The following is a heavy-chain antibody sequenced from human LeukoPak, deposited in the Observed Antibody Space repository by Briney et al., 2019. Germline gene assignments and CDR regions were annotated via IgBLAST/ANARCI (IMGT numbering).Heavy chain of an antibody. CDR3: ARGGYSGYDWAYYYYGMDV. D-gene: IGHD5-12*01. J-gene: IGHJ6*02. CDR1: GFTFSSYA. CDR2: ISYDGSNK. Sequence: QPGGSLRLSCAASGFTFSSYAMHWVRQAPGKGLEWVAVISYDGSNKYNADSVKGRFTISRDNSKNTLYLQMNSLRAEGTAVYYCARGGYSGYDWAYYYYGMDVWGQGTTVTVSS. V-gene: IGHV3-30-3*01.